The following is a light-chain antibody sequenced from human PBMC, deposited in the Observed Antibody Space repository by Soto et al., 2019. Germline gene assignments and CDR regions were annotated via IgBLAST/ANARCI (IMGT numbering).Light chain of an antibody. CDR2: DAS. CDR3: QQYGSSPWT. V-gene: IGKV3-20*01. CDR1: QSVSSN. J-gene: IGKJ1*01. Sequence: EIVLTQSPATLSLSPGERATLSCRASQSVSSNLAWYQQKPGQAPRLLISDASSRATGIPDRFSGSGSGTDFTLTISRLEPEHFAVYYCQQYGSSPWTFGQGTKVDIK.